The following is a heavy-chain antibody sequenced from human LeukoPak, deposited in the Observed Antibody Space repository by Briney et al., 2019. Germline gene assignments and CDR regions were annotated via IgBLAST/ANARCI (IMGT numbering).Heavy chain of an antibody. Sequence: GASVKVSCKASGYTFTSYYMHWVRQAPGQGLEWMGIINPSGGSTSYAQKFQGRVTMTRDTFTSTVYMELSSLRSEDTAVYYCARADEYSSSSDNWFDPWGQGTLVTVSS. CDR2: INPSGGST. J-gene: IGHJ5*02. CDR1: GYTFTSYY. V-gene: IGHV1-46*01. D-gene: IGHD6-6*01. CDR3: ARADEYSSSSDNWFDP.